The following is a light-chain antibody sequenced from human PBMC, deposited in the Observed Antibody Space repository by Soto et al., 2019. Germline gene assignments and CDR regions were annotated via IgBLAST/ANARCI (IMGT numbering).Light chain of an antibody. V-gene: IGKV3-15*01. CDR3: QQYNNWPYS. CDR2: GAS. CDR1: QSVSSY. Sequence: EIVLTQSPATLSLSPGERATLSCRASQSVSSYLAWYQQKPGQAPRLLIYGASTRATGIPARFSGSGSGTEFTLTISSLQSEDSAVYFCQQYNNWPYSFGQGTRLEIK. J-gene: IGKJ5*01.